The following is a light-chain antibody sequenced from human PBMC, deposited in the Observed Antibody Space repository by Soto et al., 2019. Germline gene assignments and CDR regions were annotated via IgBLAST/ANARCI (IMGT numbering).Light chain of an antibody. V-gene: IGKV1-5*01. Sequence: DIQMTQSPSTLSASVGDRVTITCRASQSITNWLAWYQQKPGKAPKLLIYDASSLQSGVQSRFSGSGSGTEFTLTISSLQPDDFATYYCQQYNSYSQTFGQGTKLEIK. J-gene: IGKJ2*01. CDR2: DAS. CDR3: QQYNSYSQT. CDR1: QSITNW.